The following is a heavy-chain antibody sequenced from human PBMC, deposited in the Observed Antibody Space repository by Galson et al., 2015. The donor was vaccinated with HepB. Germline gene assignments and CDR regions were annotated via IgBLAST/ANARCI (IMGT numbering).Heavy chain of an antibody. V-gene: IGHV6-1*01. J-gene: IGHJ4*02. CDR3: ARTQAVAGTKFDY. D-gene: IGHD6-19*01. CDR1: GDSVSSNSAA. CDR2: TYYRSKWYN. Sequence: CAISGDSVSSNSAAWNWIRQSPSRGLEWLGRTYYRSKWYNDYAVSVKSRITINPDTSKNQFSLQLNSVTAADTAVYYCARTQAVAGTKFDYWGQGTLVTVSS.